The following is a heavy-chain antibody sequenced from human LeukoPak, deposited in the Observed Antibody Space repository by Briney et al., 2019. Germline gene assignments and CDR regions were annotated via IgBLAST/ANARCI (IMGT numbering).Heavy chain of an antibody. CDR1: GFTFSSYS. CDR3: ARSVATNTRADY. Sequence: GGSLRLSCAASGFTFSSYSMNWVRQAPGKGLEWVSYISSSSSSTIYYADSVKGRFTISRDNAKNSLYLQMNSLRAEDTAVYYCARSVATNTRADYWGQGTLVTVSS. J-gene: IGHJ4*02. D-gene: IGHD5-12*01. V-gene: IGHV3-48*01. CDR2: ISSSSSSTI.